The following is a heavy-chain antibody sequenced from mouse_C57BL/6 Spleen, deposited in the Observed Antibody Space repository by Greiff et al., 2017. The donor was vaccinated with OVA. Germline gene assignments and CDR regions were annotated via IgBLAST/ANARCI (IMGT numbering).Heavy chain of an antibody. CDR1: GFSLTSYG. D-gene: IGHD1-1*01. J-gene: IGHJ3*01. Sequence: VQLVESGPGLVQPSQSLSITCTVSGFSLTSYGVHWVRQSPGKGLEWLGVIWSGGSTDYNAAFISRLSISKDNSKSQVFFKMNRLQADDTAIYYFARNLATTVPFAYWGQGTLVTVSA. V-gene: IGHV2-2*01. CDR2: IWSGGST. CDR3: ARNLATTVPFAY.